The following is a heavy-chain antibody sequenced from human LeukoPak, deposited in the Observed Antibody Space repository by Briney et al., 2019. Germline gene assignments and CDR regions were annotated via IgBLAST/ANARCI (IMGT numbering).Heavy chain of an antibody. J-gene: IGHJ6*02. CDR3: ARGREGYVLVRYGMDV. V-gene: IGHV4-34*01. Sequence: SETLSLTCAVYGGSFSGYYWSWLRQPPGKGLEWIGEINHSGSTNYNPSLKSRVTISVDTSKNQFSLKLSSVTAADTAAYYCARGREGYVLVRYGMDVWGQGTTVTVSS. CDR1: GGSFSGYY. D-gene: IGHD1-1*01. CDR2: INHSGST.